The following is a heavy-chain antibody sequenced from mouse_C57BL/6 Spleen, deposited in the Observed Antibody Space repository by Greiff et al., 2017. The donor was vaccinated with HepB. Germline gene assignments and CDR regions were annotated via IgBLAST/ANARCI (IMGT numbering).Heavy chain of an antibody. CDR2: INPSTGGT. CDR1: GYSFTGYY. Sequence: EVHLVESGPELVKPGASVKISCKASGYSFTGYYMHWVKQSSEKSLEWIGEINPSTGGTSYNQKFKGKATLTVDKSSSTAYMQLKSLTSEDSAVYYCARGGTNWYWYFDVWGTGTTVTVSS. J-gene: IGHJ1*03. D-gene: IGHD4-1*01. V-gene: IGHV1-43*01. CDR3: ARGGTNWYWYFDV.